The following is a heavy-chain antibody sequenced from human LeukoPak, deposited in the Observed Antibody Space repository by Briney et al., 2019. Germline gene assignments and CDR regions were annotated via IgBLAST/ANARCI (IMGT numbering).Heavy chain of an antibody. V-gene: IGHV3-21*01. J-gene: IGHJ4*02. Sequence: GSLRLSCAASGFTFSSYSMNWVRPAPGKGLEWVSSISSSSSYIYYADSVKGRFTISRDNAKNSLYLQMNSLRAEDTAVYYCAREGQSLFDYWGQGTLVTVSS. CDR3: AREGQSLFDY. CDR1: GFTFSSYS. CDR2: ISSSSSYI.